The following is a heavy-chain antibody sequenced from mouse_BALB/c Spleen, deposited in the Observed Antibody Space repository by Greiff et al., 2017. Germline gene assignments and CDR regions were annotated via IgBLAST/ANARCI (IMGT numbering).Heavy chain of an antibody. CDR1: GFTFSSYT. Sequence: EVQRVESGGGLVKPGGSLKLSCAASGFTFSSYTMSWVRQTPEKRLEWVATISSGGSYTYYPDSVKGRFTISRDNAKNTLYLQMSSLKSEDTAMYYCTRDWDGGFAYWGQGTLVTVSA. V-gene: IGHV5-6-4*01. CDR3: TRDWDGGFAY. CDR2: ISSGGSYT. J-gene: IGHJ3*01. D-gene: IGHD4-1*01.